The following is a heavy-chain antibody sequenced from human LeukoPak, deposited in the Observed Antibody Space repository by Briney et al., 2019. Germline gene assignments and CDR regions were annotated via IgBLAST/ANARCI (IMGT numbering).Heavy chain of an antibody. CDR3: GGSSSAYYYYYMDV. J-gene: IGHJ6*03. Sequence: GGSLRLSCAASGFTFSSYWMSWVRQAPGKGLEWVAFIRYDGSNKYYADSVKGRFTISRDNSKNTLYLQMNSLRAEDTAVYYCGGSSSAYYYYYMDVWGKGTTVTVSS. CDR2: IRYDGSNK. CDR1: GFTFSSYW. V-gene: IGHV3-30*02. D-gene: IGHD6-13*01.